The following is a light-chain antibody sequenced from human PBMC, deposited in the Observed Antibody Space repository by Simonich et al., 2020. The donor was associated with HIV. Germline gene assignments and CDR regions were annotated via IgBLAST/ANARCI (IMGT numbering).Light chain of an antibody. CDR1: QSVSSN. CDR3: QQYNKWPPWT. J-gene: IGKJ1*01. Sequence: EIVMTQSPATLSVSPGERATLSCRASQSVSSNLAWYQQKPGHAPRLLIYGASTRATGFPARFSGSGSGTEFTLTISSLQSEDFAVYYCQQYNKWPPWTFGQGTKVEIK. V-gene: IGKV3D-15*01. CDR2: GAS.